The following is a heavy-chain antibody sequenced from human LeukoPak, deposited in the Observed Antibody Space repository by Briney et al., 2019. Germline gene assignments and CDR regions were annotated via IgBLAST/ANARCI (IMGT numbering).Heavy chain of an antibody. V-gene: IGHV4-30-2*01. D-gene: IGHD3-3*01. CDR2: IYHSGSI. Sequence: PSETLSLTCTVSGGSISSGGYYWSWIRQPPGKGLEWIGYIYHSGSIYYNPSLKSRVTISVDRSKNQFSLKLSSVTAADTAVYYCAGLLEWSPGFDPWGQETLVTVSS. J-gene: IGHJ5*02. CDR3: AGLLEWSPGFDP. CDR1: GGSISSGGYY.